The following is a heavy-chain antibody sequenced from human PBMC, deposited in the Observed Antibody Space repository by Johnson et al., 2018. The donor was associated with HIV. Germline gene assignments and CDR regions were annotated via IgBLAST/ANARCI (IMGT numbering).Heavy chain of an antibody. CDR3: ARTSCSGARCLGYDPFDV. CDR2: INWNGGST. Sequence: VQLVESGGGVVRPGGSLRLSCAASGFTFDDYGMSWVRQAPGKGLAWVSGINWNGGSTGYADSVKGRFTIARDNAKNTLYLELKSLRSEDTAVYYCARTSCSGARCLGYDPFDVWGQGAMVTVSS. J-gene: IGHJ3*01. CDR1: GFTFDDYG. V-gene: IGHV3-20*04. D-gene: IGHD2-15*01.